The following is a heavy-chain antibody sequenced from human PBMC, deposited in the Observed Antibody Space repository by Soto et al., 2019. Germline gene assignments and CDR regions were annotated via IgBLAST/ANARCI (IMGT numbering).Heavy chain of an antibody. CDR3: TRGRGYSNYYGMDV. Sequence: VGPMRHSCAASGFTFRSYGMHLVRQATGKGLVWVSHINSDGSATRDADSVKGRFTISRDNAKNTLYLQMSSLGAEDTAVYYCTRGRGYSNYYGMDVWGQGTTVTVSS. CDR1: GFTFRSYG. V-gene: IGHV3-74*01. J-gene: IGHJ6*02. D-gene: IGHD4-4*01. CDR2: INSDGSAT.